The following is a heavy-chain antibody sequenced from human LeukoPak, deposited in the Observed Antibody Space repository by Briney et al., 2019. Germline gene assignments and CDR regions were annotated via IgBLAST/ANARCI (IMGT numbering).Heavy chain of an antibody. D-gene: IGHD6-6*01. Sequence: GGSLRLSCAASEFTFTNAWMTWVRQAPGKGLEWVGRMRNKANSYTTEYAASVKGRFTISRDDSKNSLYLQMNSLKTEDTAVYYCARGHRSSDYWGQGTLVTVSS. CDR2: MRNKANSYTT. J-gene: IGHJ4*02. V-gene: IGHV3-72*01. CDR1: EFTFTNAW. CDR3: ARGHRSSDY.